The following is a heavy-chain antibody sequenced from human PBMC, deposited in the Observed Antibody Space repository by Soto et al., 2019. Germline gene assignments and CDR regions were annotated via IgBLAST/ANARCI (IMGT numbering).Heavy chain of an antibody. CDR1: GYTFTSYD. J-gene: IGHJ6*03. CDR2: RNPNSGNT. CDR3: AREGKWLSRYYYYYMDV. D-gene: IGHD6-19*01. Sequence: QVQLVQSGAEVKKPGASVKVSCKASGYTFTSYDINWVRQATGQGLEWMGWRNPNSGNTGYAQKFQGRVTMTRNTSISTAYMELSSLRSEDTAVYYCAREGKWLSRYYYYYMDVWGKGTTVTVSS. V-gene: IGHV1-8*01.